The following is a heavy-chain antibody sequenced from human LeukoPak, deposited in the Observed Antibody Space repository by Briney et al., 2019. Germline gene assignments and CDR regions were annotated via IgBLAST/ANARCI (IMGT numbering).Heavy chain of an antibody. Sequence: GASVKVSCKASGYIFINYAIHWVRQAPGQRLEWMGWINAGNGNTKYSQKFQGRVTITRDTSASTAYMELSSLRSEDTAVYYCARDSIGGFDYWGQGTLVTVSS. D-gene: IGHD2-2*01. CDR2: INAGNGNT. J-gene: IGHJ4*02. CDR1: GYIFINYA. V-gene: IGHV1-3*01. CDR3: ARDSIGGFDY.